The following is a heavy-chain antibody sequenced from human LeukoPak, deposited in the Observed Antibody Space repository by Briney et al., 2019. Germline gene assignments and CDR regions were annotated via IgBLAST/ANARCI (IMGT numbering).Heavy chain of an antibody. CDR3: AMRAKVYYYYYMDV. Sequence: ASVKVSCKASGYTFTSYGISWVRQAPGQGLEWMGWISTYNGNTNYAQKLQGRVTMTTDTSKSTAYMELRSLRSDDTAVYYCAMRAKVYYYYYMDVGGEDTAVSV. CDR2: ISTYNGNT. CDR1: GYTFTSYG. V-gene: IGHV1-18*01. J-gene: IGHJ6*03.